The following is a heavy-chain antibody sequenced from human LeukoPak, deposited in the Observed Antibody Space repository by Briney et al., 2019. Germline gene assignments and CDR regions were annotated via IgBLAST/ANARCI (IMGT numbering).Heavy chain of an antibody. D-gene: IGHD2-15*01. V-gene: IGHV3-30*02. CDR3: AKDLRYCSGGTCYNPVYYFDY. J-gene: IGHJ4*02. CDR1: GFTFSGYG. Sequence: GGSLRLSCAASGFTFSGYGMHWVRQAPGKGLEWVAFIRFDGSNKYSADSVKGRFTISRDNSKNTLYLQMNSLRAEDTAVYYCAKDLRYCSGGTCYNPVYYFDYWGQGTRVTVSS. CDR2: IRFDGSNK.